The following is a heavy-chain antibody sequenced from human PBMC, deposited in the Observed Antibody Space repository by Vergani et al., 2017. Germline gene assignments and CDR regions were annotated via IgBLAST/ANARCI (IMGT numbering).Heavy chain of an antibody. V-gene: IGHV3-66*02. CDR2: IYSGGST. D-gene: IGHD3-22*01. J-gene: IGHJ3*02. CDR1: GFTVSCNY. CDR3: ARYDSSGYDAFDI. Sequence: EVQLVESGGGLVQPGGSLRLSCAASGFTVSCNYMSWVRQAPGKGLEWVSVIYSGGSTYYADSVKCRFTISRDNSKNTLYLQMNSLRAEDTAVYYCARYDSSGYDAFDIWGQGTMVTVSS.